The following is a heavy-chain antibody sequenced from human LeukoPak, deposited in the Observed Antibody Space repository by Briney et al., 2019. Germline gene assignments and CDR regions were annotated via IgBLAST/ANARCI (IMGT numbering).Heavy chain of an antibody. V-gene: IGHV3-48*01. CDR3: ARDHNYAFDN. CDR2: IGIDSGNT. Sequence: GGSLRLSCTASGFPFIEYSMNWARQVPGKGVEWISYIGIDSGNTKYADSVRGRFTISADKAKNSLYLKMNSLRVEDTAVYYCARDHNYAFDNWGQGTLVSVAS. CDR1: GFPFIEYS. D-gene: IGHD1-1*01. J-gene: IGHJ4*02.